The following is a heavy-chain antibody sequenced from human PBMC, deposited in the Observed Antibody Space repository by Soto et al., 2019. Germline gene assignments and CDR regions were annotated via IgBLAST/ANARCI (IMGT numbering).Heavy chain of an antibody. Sequence: QVQLVESGGGVVQPGRSLRLSCAASGFTFSSYGMHWVRQAPGKGLEWVAVISYDGSNKYYADSVKGRFTISRDNSKNTLYLQMNSLRSEDTSVYYCAKIGYCIGGSCDHAEYGDYWGQGTLVTVSA. CDR2: ISYDGSNK. J-gene: IGHJ4*02. CDR3: AKIGYCIGGSCDHAEYGDY. V-gene: IGHV3-30*18. D-gene: IGHD2-15*01. CDR1: GFTFSSYG.